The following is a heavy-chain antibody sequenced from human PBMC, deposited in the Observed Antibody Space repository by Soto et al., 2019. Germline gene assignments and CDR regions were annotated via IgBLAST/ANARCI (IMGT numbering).Heavy chain of an antibody. CDR2: INAGNGNT. J-gene: IGHJ4*02. CDR3: ARGEVRGVLVDY. V-gene: IGHV1-3*01. D-gene: IGHD3-10*01. Sequence: ASVKVSCKASGYTFTSYAMHGVREAPGQRLEWMGWINAGNGNTKYSQKFQGRVTITRDTSASTAYMELSSLRSEDTAVYYCARGEVRGVLVDYWGQGTLVTVSS. CDR1: GYTFTSYA.